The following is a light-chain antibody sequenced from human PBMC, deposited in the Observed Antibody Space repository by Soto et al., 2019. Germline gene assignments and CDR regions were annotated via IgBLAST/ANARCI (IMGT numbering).Light chain of an antibody. Sequence: EIVLTQSPGTLSLSPGERGTLSCRASQNLGTLYLAWFQQKSGQAPRLLIYSASRRATGIPDRFTGSGSGTDFTLTINRVEPEDFAVYFCQQYAGSPRTFGQGTTVEIK. J-gene: IGKJ1*01. CDR3: QQYAGSPRT. CDR2: SAS. CDR1: QNLGTLY. V-gene: IGKV3-20*01.